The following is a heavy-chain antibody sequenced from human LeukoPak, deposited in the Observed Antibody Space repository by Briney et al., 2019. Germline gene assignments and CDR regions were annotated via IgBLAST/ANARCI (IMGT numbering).Heavy chain of an antibody. CDR1: GFTFSSYA. V-gene: IGHV3-30*04. D-gene: IGHD2-2*01. J-gene: IGHJ6*04. CDR2: ISYDGSNK. Sequence: GGSLRLSCAASGFTFSSYAMHWVRQAPGKGLEWVAVISYDGSNKYYADSVKGRFTISRDTSKNTTYLQMNSLRTEDTAVYNCTRDDTDGSSTSCSPGSYYYYYGIDVWGKGTTVTVSS. CDR3: TRDDTDGSSTSCSPGSYYYYYGIDV.